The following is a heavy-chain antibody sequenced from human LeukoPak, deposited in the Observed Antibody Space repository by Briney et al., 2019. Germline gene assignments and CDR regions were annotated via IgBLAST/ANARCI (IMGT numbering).Heavy chain of an antibody. J-gene: IGHJ4*02. CDR3: VRDLDY. V-gene: IGHV3-7*03. CDR1: GLTFSSYW. Sequence: PGGSLRLSCAASGLTFSSYWMSRVRQAPGKGLEWVANIKQDGSEKYYVDSVKGRFSISRDNAKNSLYLQMNSLRAEDTAVYYCVRDLDYWGQGTLVTVSS. CDR2: IKQDGSEK.